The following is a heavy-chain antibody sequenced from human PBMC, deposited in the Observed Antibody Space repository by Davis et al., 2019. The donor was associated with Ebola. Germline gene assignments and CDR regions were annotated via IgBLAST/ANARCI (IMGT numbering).Heavy chain of an antibody. Sequence: GESLKTPRKGSGYSFTSHWNGRVRQMPGKGLEWMGIIYPGDSDTRHSPSFQGQVTISPDKSISTAYLQCSRPKATDTAMYSRAKLGGSGGYYNPRLAHGMDVWGQGTTVTVSS. J-gene: IGHJ6*02. CDR1: GYSFTSHW. CDR3: AKLGGSGGYYNPRLAHGMDV. V-gene: IGHV5-51*01. CDR2: IYPGDSDT. D-gene: IGHD3-10*01.